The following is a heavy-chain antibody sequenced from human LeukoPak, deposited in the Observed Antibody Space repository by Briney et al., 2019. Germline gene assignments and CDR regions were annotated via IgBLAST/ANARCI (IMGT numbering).Heavy chain of an antibody. CDR2: ISSSSSYI. CDR3: ARYVVVPAPAFDP. Sequence: GGSLRLSCAASGFTFSSYSMNWVRQAPGKGLEWVSSISSSSSYIYYADSVKGRFTISRDNAKNSLYLQMNSLRAEDTAVYYCARYVVVPAPAFDPWGQGTLVTVSS. CDR1: GFTFSSYS. J-gene: IGHJ5*02. V-gene: IGHV3-21*01. D-gene: IGHD2-2*01.